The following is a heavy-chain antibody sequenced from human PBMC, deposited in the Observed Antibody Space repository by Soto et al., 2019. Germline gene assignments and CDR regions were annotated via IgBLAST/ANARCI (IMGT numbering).Heavy chain of an antibody. V-gene: IGHV3-7*01. CDR3: ATDLNWENF. J-gene: IGHJ4*02. CDR2: ISADGSKT. D-gene: IGHD1-26*01. Sequence: GGSLRLSCAASGFTFSSYAMNWVRQAPGKGLEFVANISADGSKTYYVDSVKGRFTISRDNTENSLYLQMNSLRDEDTAVYSCATDLNWENFWGQGTLVTVSS. CDR1: GFTFSSYA.